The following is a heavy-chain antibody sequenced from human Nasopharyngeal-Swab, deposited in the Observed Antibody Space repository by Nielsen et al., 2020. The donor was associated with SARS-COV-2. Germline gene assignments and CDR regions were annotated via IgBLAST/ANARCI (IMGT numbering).Heavy chain of an antibody. V-gene: IGHV3-30*18. Sequence: GESLKISCAASAFTFSNYGIYWVRQAPGKGLEWVAIISFDGSDEYYADSVKGRFTISRDNSKNTLYLQMNSLRPEDTAVYYCAKERYQSGSGRYPRDFDQWGQGTLVTVSS. J-gene: IGHJ4*02. D-gene: IGHD3-10*01. CDR3: AKERYQSGSGRYPRDFDQ. CDR2: ISFDGSDE. CDR1: AFTFSNYG.